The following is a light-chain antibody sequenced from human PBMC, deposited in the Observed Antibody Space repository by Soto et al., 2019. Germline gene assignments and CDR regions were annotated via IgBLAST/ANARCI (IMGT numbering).Light chain of an antibody. CDR2: DAS. CDR1: QSISSW. Sequence: IQMTQSPSTLSATAGHRVTITCRASQSISSWLAWYQHKPGKAPKLLIYDASNLDSGVPSRFSGSGSGTEFFLTISNLQPDDCATYYCQQYENYWTFGQGTKVDIK. V-gene: IGKV1-5*01. J-gene: IGKJ1*01. CDR3: QQYENYWT.